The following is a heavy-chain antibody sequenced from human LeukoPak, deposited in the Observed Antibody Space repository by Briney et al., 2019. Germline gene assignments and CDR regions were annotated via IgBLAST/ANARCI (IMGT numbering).Heavy chain of an antibody. J-gene: IGHJ4*02. Sequence: SETLSLTCTVSGGSISSYYWSWIRQPPGKGLEWIGYIYYSGSTNYNPSLKSRVTISVDTSKNQFSLKLSSVTAADTAVYYCARGTGSYYRPYYFDYWGQGTLVTVSS. CDR3: ARGTGSYYRPYYFDY. V-gene: IGHV4-59*01. CDR2: IYYSGST. D-gene: IGHD3-10*01. CDR1: GGSISSYY.